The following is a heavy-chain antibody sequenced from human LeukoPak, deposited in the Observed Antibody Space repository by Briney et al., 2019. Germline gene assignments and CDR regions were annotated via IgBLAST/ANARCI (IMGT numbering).Heavy chain of an antibody. CDR1: GFTVSSNY. CDR3: ARASIAVAGTFDY. V-gene: IGHV3-66*01. Sequence: GGSLRLSCAASGFTVSSNYMSWVRQAPGKXLEWVSVIYSGGSTYYADSVKGRFTISRDNSKNTLYLQMNSLRAEDTAVYYCARASIAVAGTFDYWGQGTLVTVSS. D-gene: IGHD6-19*01. CDR2: IYSGGST. J-gene: IGHJ4*02.